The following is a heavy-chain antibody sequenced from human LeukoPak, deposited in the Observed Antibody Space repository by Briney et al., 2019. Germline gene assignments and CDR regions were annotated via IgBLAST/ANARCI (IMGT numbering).Heavy chain of an antibody. D-gene: IGHD5-24*01. J-gene: IGHJ4*02. V-gene: IGHV3-13*01. CDR2: LGTAGDT. Sequence: GSLRLSCAASGFILSNYAMHWVRQPAGKGLEWVSALGTAGDTFYPGSVKGRFTISRDNAKKSLFLQMSSLRAEDTAIYYCARQSTPHGNFDYWGQGTLSPSPQ. CDR3: ARQSTPHGNFDY. CDR1: GFILSNYA.